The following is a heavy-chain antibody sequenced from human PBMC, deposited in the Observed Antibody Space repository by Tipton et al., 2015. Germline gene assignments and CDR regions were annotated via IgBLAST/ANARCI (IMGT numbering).Heavy chain of an antibody. CDR1: GFTFSSFG. CDR2: IWSDGSDK. Sequence: SLRLSCAASGFTFSSFGMHWVRQAPGKGLEWVAVIWSDGSDKYYADSVKGRFTVSRDISKSTLYLQMDSLRAEDTAVYYCARDRHDSSGYYYYFDYWGQGTLVTVSS. V-gene: IGHV3-33*08. J-gene: IGHJ4*02. CDR3: ARDRHDSSGYYYYFDY. D-gene: IGHD3-22*01.